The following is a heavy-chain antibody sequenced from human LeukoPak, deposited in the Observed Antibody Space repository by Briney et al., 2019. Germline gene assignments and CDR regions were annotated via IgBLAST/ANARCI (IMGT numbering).Heavy chain of an antibody. J-gene: IGHJ5*02. CDR3: ARDGGSRHL. D-gene: IGHD3-16*01. V-gene: IGHV1-69*05. Sequence: SVKVSCKASGGTFRSSAISWARQAPGQGLEWMGGLIPLLGTPDYAQKFQGRLTITTDELTTTTYMELSSLSSDDTAVYYCARDGGSRHLWGQGTLVTVSS. CDR1: GGTFRSSA. CDR2: LIPLLGTP.